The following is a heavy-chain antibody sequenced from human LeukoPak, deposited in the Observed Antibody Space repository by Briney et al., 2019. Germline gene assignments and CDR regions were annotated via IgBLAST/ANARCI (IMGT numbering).Heavy chain of an antibody. D-gene: IGHD3-22*01. CDR2: INPDGSIR. CDR3: ARDSKYYHSSGYYDWLDP. J-gene: IGHJ5*02. Sequence: GGSLRLSCAASGLTFSTYWMHWVRQAPGKGLAWVARINPDGSIRTYANSVQGRVTISRDTAKDTLFLRMNSLRAEDTAVYYCARDSKYYHSSGYYDWLDPWGQGTLVTVSS. V-gene: IGHV3-74*03. CDR1: GLTFSTYW.